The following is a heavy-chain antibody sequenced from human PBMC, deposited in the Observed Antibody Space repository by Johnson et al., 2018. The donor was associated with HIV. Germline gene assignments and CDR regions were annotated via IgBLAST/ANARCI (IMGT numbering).Heavy chain of an antibody. CDR1: GFTFSTNW. CDR2: INSDGRST. V-gene: IGHV3-74*01. CDR3: ARGSLMTQWLRGDDAFDI. J-gene: IGHJ3*02. Sequence: EVQLVESGGDLVQPGGSLRLSCVGSGFTFSTNWMHWVRQAPGKGLVWVSRINSDGRSTSYADSVKGRFTITRDNAKNSLDLQMNSLRAEDTAVYYCARGSLMTQWLRGDDAFDIWGQGTMVTVSS. D-gene: IGHD6-19*01.